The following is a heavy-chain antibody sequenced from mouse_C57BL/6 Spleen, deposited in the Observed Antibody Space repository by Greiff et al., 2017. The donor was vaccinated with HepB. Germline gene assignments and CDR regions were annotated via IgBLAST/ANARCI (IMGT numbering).Heavy chain of an antibody. Sequence: EVQVVESGEGLVKPGGSLKLSCAASGFTFSSYAMSWVRQTPEKRLEWVAYISSGGDYIYYADTVKGRFTISRDNARNTLYLQMSSLKSEDTAMYYCTRDRGNYVRYFDVWGTGTTVTVSS. D-gene: IGHD2-1*01. V-gene: IGHV5-9-1*02. CDR1: GFTFSSYA. J-gene: IGHJ1*03. CDR3: TRDRGNYVRYFDV. CDR2: ISSGGDYI.